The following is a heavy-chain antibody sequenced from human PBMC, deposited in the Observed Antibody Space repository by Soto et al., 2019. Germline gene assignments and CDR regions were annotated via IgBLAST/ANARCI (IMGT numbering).Heavy chain of an antibody. Sequence: QVQLVQSGAEVKNPGTSVKVSCKPSGYTFTSAGISWVRQAPGQGLEWMGWISAYNGNTKYAQKVQGRVTMTTDTSTSTAYMELRSLTSDDTAVYYCARDLDGSGSYYTDYWGQGTLVTVAA. V-gene: IGHV1-18*01. J-gene: IGHJ4*02. CDR1: GYTFTSAG. D-gene: IGHD3-10*01. CDR3: ARDLDGSGSYYTDY. CDR2: ISAYNGNT.